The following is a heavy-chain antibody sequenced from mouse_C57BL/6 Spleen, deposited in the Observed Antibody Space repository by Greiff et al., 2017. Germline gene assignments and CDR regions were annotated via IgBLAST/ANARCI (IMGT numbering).Heavy chain of an antibody. V-gene: IGHV5-17*01. CDR1: GFTFSDYG. CDR2: ISSGSSTI. Sequence: EVMLVESGGGLVKPGGSLKLSCAASGFTFSDYGMHWVRQAPEKGLEWVAYISSGSSTIYYADTVKGRFTISRDNAKNTLFLQMTSLRSEDTAMYYCARRGDYGSSYVAWFAYWGQGTLVTVSA. D-gene: IGHD1-1*01. J-gene: IGHJ3*01. CDR3: ARRGDYGSSYVAWFAY.